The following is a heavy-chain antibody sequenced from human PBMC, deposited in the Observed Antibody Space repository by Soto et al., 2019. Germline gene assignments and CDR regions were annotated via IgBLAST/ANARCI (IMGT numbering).Heavy chain of an antibody. CDR2: ISYDGSNK. V-gene: IGHV3-30-3*01. D-gene: IGHD5-18*01. CDR3: ARDFSKRWLQLSFDY. J-gene: IGHJ4*02. CDR1: GFTFSSYA. Sequence: PVGSLRLSCAASGFTFSSYAMHWVRQAPGKGLEWVAVISYDGSNKYYADSVKGRFTISRDNSKNTLYLQMNSLRAEDTAVYYRARDFSKRWLQLSFDYWGQGTLVTVSS.